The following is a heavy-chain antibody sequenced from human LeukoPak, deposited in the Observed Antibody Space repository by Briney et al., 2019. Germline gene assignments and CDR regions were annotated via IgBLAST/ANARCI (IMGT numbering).Heavy chain of an antibody. CDR2: IKLDGSEK. CDR1: GFTFSSYW. V-gene: IGHV3-7*03. CDR3: ARDQYDTWSRRGNFDS. Sequence: HPGGSLRLSCAASGFTFSSYWMSWVRQAPGRGLEWVANIKLDGSEKNYVDSVKGRFTISRDNTKNSLYLQMNSLRAEDTAVFYCARDQYDTWSRRGNFDSWGQGTLVIVSS. J-gene: IGHJ4*02. D-gene: IGHD3-3*01.